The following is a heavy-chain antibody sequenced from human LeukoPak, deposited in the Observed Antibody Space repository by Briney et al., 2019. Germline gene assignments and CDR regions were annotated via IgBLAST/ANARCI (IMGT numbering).Heavy chain of an antibody. J-gene: IGHJ4*02. CDR1: GFTFSSYA. V-gene: IGHV3-30*18. Sequence: GGSLRLSCAASGFTFSSYAMSWVRQAPGKGLEWVAVISYDGSNKYYADSVKGRFTISRDNSKNTLYLQMNSLRAEDTAVYYCANDYGDHYYYFDYWGQGTLVTVSS. CDR3: ANDYGDHYYYFDY. D-gene: IGHD4-17*01. CDR2: ISYDGSNK.